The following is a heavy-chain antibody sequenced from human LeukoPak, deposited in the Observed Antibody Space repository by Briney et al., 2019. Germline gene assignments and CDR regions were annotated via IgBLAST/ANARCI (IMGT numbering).Heavy chain of an antibody. V-gene: IGHV3-48*03. CDR1: GFTFSTYE. CDR3: AKVPYCSGGSCSHPFDY. CDR2: ISSSGDTI. D-gene: IGHD2-15*01. Sequence: GGSLRLSCAASGFTFSTYEMNWVRQAPGKGLEWVSYISSSGDTIYYADSVKGRFTISRDNAKNTLYLQMNSLRAEDTAVYYCAKVPYCSGGSCSHPFDYWGQGTLVTVSS. J-gene: IGHJ4*02.